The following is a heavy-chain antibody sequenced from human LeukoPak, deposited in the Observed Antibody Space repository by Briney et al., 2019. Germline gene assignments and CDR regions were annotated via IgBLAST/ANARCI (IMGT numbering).Heavy chain of an antibody. Sequence: SETLSLTCAVSGPSISSSHYWGWIRQPPGKGLEWIGSIHHRGSTYYNPSLKSRITLSVDTSKYQYSLKLSSVTATDTAVYYCASYDTSDYWALDYWGQGTLVTVSP. V-gene: IGHV4-38-2*01. D-gene: IGHD3-22*01. CDR1: GPSISSSHY. CDR2: IHHRGST. J-gene: IGHJ4*02. CDR3: ASYDTSDYWALDY.